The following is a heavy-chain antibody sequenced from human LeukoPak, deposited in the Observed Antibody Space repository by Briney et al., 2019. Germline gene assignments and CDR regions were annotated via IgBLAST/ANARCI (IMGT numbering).Heavy chain of an antibody. D-gene: IGHD3-10*01. Sequence: GGSLRLSCAASGFTFSSYAMSWVRQAPGKGLEWVSAISRSSSSIKYADSVKGRFTISRDDAKSSVYLEMNSLRADDTAVYYCAKVGTGNQYGSGDFDLWGQGSLVTVPS. V-gene: IGHV3-21*06. CDR1: GFTFSSYA. CDR3: AKVGTGNQYGSGDFDL. CDR2: ISRSSSSI. J-gene: IGHJ4*02.